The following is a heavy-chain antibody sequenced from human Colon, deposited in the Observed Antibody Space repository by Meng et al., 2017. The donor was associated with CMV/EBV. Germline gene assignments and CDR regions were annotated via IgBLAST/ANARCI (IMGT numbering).Heavy chain of an antibody. CDR2: TVYGESL. Sequence: GSVSSDYYHWNWIRQSPGKGLEWIGQTVYGESLNYNPSLASRLSISIDTSKNQFSLNLNSVTAADTAVYYCAKPTRLSERYPEFFQHWGQGTLVTVSS. J-gene: IGHJ1*01. CDR1: GSVSSDYYH. D-gene: IGHD1-1*01. V-gene: IGHV4-61*07. CDR3: AKPTRLSERYPEFFQH.